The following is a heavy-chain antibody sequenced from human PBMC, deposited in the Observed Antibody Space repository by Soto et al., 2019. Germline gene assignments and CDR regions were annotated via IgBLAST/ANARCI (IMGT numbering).Heavy chain of an antibody. Sequence: GGSLILSCAASGFTFSSYSMNWVRQAPGKGLEWVSSISSSSSYIYSADSVKGRFTISRDNAKNSLYLQMNSLRAEDTAVYYCAREDYSNFDDWGQGTRVTV. CDR2: ISSSSSYI. CDR3: AREDYSNFDD. V-gene: IGHV3-21*01. J-gene: IGHJ4*02. CDR1: GFTFSSYS. D-gene: IGHD4-4*01.